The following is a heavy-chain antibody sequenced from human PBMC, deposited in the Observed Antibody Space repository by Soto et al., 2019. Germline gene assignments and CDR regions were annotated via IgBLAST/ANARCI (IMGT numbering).Heavy chain of an antibody. CDR3: AHRRITMRAFDI. CDR1: GFSLSTSGVG. CDR2: IYWDDDK. D-gene: IGHD3-10*01. Sequence: QITLKESGPTLVKPTQTLTLTCTFSGFSLSTSGVGVGWIRQPPGKALEWLALIYWDDDKRYSPSLKSRLTITNDTSKNQVVLTMTNMDPVDTATYYCAHRRITMRAFDIWGQGTMVTVSS. V-gene: IGHV2-5*02. J-gene: IGHJ3*02.